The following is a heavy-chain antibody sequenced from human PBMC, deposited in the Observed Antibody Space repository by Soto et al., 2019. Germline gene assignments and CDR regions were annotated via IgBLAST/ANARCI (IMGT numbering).Heavy chain of an antibody. CDR3: AKDLVNTSSWPAA. Sequence: HVQLVESGGGVVQPGRSLRLSCAVSGFNFSSYGMHWVRQAPGKGLEWVAVISYDGSHKASADSVKGRIAISRDNSKNTLFLQMNSLREEDTAVYYCAKDLVNTSSWPAAWGQGTLVTVSS. CDR1: GFNFSSYG. V-gene: IGHV3-30*18. CDR2: ISYDGSHK. J-gene: IGHJ5*02. D-gene: IGHD3-22*01.